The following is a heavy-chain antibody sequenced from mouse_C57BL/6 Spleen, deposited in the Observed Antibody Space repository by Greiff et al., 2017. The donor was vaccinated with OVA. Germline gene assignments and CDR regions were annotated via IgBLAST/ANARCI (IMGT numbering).Heavy chain of an antibody. Sequence: EVMLVESGGGLVQPGGSLSLSCAASGFTFTDYYMSWVRQPPGKALEWLGFIRHTANGYTTEYSASVKGRFTISRDNSQSILYLQMNALGAEDRATYYCARYLGYFDYWGQGTTLTVSS. V-gene: IGHV7-3*01. CDR3: ARYLGYFDY. CDR2: IRHTANGYTT. J-gene: IGHJ2*01. CDR1: GFTFTDYY.